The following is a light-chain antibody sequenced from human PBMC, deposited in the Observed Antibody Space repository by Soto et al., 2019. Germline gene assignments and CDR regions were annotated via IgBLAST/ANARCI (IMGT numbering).Light chain of an antibody. J-gene: IGLJ1*01. CDR1: SSDVGSYDH. CDR2: EVS. V-gene: IGLV2-14*01. CDR3: ISYTGSSTSYV. Sequence: QSVLTRPASVSGSPGQSITISCSGTSSDVGSYDHVAWYQQFPGKTPKLMIYEVSNRPSGVSSRFSGSKSGNTASLTISGLXAEDEAAYYCISYTGSSTSYVFGSGTKVTVL.